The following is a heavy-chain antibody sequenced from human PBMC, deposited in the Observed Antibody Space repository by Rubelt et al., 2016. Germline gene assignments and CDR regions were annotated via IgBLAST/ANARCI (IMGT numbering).Heavy chain of an antibody. CDR3: AMAGDYYYGMDV. CDR1: GGSISSYY. V-gene: IGHV4-59*04. D-gene: IGHD6-19*01. Sequence: QVQLQESGPGLVKPSETLSLTCNVSGGSISSYYWSWIRQPPGKGLEWIGEINHSGSTNYNPSLKSRVTISVDTSKNQFSRKLSAVTAADTAVYYCAMAGDYYYGMDVWGQGTTVTVSS. CDR2: INHSGST. J-gene: IGHJ6*02.